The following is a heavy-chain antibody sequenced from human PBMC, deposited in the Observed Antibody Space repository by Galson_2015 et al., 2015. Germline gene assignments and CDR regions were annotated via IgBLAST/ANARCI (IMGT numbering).Heavy chain of an antibody. CDR3: TRHRGIGSGSPEL. V-gene: IGHV3-21*01. D-gene: IGHD3-16*01. CDR1: GFPFSSYT. CDR2: ISGRSTFI. Sequence: SLRLSCAASGFPFSSYTMNWVRQAPGKGLQWVSSISGRSTFIFYSDSVKGRFTISRDNAKNSLSLQMNSLRCDDTAVYYCTRHRGIGSGSPELWGQGTLVAVSS. J-gene: IGHJ1*01.